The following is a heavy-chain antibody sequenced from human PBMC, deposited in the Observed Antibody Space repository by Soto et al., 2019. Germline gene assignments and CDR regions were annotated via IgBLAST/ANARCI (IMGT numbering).Heavy chain of an antibody. D-gene: IGHD2-15*01. CDR1: GGTFSSYA. Sequence: QVQLVQSGAEVKKPGSSVKVSCKASGGTFSSYAISWVRQAPGQGLEWMGGIIPIFGTANYAQKFQGRVTITEDESTSTAYMELSSLRSEDAAVYYCARAVVVVAASYYYYYGMDVWGQGTTVTVSS. CDR3: ARAVVVVAASYYYYYGMDV. CDR2: IIPIFGTA. V-gene: IGHV1-69*12. J-gene: IGHJ6*02.